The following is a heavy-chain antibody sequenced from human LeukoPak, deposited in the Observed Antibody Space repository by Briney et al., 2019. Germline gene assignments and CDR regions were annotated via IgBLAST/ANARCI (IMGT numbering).Heavy chain of an antibody. CDR1: GLTFSNFA. CDR3: ARIGAGSSRDY. Sequence: GGSLRLSCAASGLTFSNFAMTWVRQAPGKGLEWVSSIVGSSSTYYADSLKGRFTISRDNAKNSPYLQMNSLRAEDTAVYYCARIGAGSSRDYWGQGTLVTVSS. V-gene: IGHV3-21*01. J-gene: IGHJ4*02. CDR2: IVGSSST. D-gene: IGHD6-13*01.